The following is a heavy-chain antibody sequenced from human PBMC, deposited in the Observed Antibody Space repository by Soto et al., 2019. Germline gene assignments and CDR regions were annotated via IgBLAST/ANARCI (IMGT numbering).Heavy chain of an antibody. Sequence: SVKVSCKASGGTFSSYTISWVRQAPGQGLEWMGRIIPILGIANYAQKFQGRVTITADKSTSTAYMELSSLRSEDTAVYYCARESGYSGYDFDYWGQGTLVTVSS. CDR2: IIPILGIA. CDR3: ARESGYSGYDFDY. J-gene: IGHJ4*02. CDR1: GGTFSSYT. V-gene: IGHV1-69*02. D-gene: IGHD5-12*01.